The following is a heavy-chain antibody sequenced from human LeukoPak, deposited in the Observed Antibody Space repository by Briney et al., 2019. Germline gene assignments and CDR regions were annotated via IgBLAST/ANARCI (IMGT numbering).Heavy chain of an antibody. CDR2: IDPSDSYT. CDR3: ARQSRHSTDYYGSGPGGY. J-gene: IGHJ4*02. D-gene: IGHD3-10*01. CDR1: GYSFTSYW. V-gene: IGHV5-10-1*01. Sequence: GESLRISCKGSGYSFTSYWISWVRQMPGKGLEWMRRIDPSDSYTNYSPSFQGHVTISADKSISTAYLQWSSLKASDTAMYYCARQSRHSTDYYGSGPGGYWGQGTLVTVSS.